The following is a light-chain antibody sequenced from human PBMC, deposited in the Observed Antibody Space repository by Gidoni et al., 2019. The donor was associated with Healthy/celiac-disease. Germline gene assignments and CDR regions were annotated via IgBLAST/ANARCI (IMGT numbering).Light chain of an antibody. CDR1: QSVSSY. CDR3: QQRSNWVLT. Sequence: ELVLPQSPVTLSLSPGERATLSCRASQSVSSYLAWYQQKPGQAPRLLIYDASNRATGIPARFSGSGSGTDCTLTISSLEPEDFAVYYCQQRSNWVLTFGGGTKVEIK. J-gene: IGKJ4*01. V-gene: IGKV3-11*01. CDR2: DAS.